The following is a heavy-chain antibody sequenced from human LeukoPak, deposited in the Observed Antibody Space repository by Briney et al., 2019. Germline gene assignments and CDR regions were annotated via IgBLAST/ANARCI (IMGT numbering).Heavy chain of an antibody. CDR1: GGSISRYY. CDR3: ARPYYYDSRIDP. V-gene: IGHV4-4*07. D-gene: IGHD3-22*01. CDR2: IYTSGST. J-gene: IGHJ5*02. Sequence: SETLSLTCTVSGGSISRYYWSWIRQPAGKGLEWIGRIYTSGSTNYNPSLKSRVTMSVDTSKNQFSLKLSSVIAADTAVYYCARPYYYDSRIDPWGQGILVTVSS.